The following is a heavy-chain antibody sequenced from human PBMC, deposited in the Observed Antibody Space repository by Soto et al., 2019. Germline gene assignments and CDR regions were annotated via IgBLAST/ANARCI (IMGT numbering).Heavy chain of an antibody. V-gene: IGHV4-31*03. CDR2: IYYSGST. D-gene: IGHD4-17*01. CDR1: GGSISSGGYY. J-gene: IGHJ5*02. CDR3: ARDSGDQSQYNWIDP. Sequence: QVQLQESGPGLVKPSQTLSLTCTVSGGSISSGGYYWSWIRQHPGKGLEWIGYIYYSGSTYYNPSLKSRVTISVDTSKNQFSLKLSSVTAADTAVYYCARDSGDQSQYNWIDPWGQGTLVSVSS.